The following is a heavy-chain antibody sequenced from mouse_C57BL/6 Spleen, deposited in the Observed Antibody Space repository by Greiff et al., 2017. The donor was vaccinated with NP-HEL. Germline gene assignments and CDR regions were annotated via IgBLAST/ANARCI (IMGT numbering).Heavy chain of an antibody. V-gene: IGHV1-69*01. CDR3: ERGFYYYGSGYPAWFAY. CDR2: IDPSDSYT. D-gene: IGHD1-1*01. J-gene: IGHJ3*01. CDR1: GYTFTSYW. Sequence: QVQLKQPGAELVMPGASVKLSCKASGYTFTSYWMHWVKQRPGQGLEWIGEIDPSDSYTNYNQKFKGKSTLTVDKSSSTAYMQLSSLTSEDSAVYYCERGFYYYGSGYPAWFAYWGKGTLVTVSA.